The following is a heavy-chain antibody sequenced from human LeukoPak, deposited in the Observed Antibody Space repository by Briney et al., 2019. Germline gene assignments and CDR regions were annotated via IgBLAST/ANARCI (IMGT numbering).Heavy chain of an antibody. J-gene: IGHJ4*02. Sequence: GGSLRLSCAASGFTFSNAWMSWVRQAPGKGLEWVGRIKSKTDGGTTDYAAPVKGRFTISRDDSKNTLYLQMNSLKTEDTAVYYRTTATKGYYFDYWGQGTLVTVSS. CDR3: TTATKGYYFDY. CDR2: IKSKTDGGTT. CDR1: GFTFSNAW. V-gene: IGHV3-15*01.